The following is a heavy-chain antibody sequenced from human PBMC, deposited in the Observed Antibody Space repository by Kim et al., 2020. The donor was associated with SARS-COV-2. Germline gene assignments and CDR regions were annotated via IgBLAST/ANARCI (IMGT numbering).Heavy chain of an antibody. CDR3: AKDSGVLGYDSSGYYYPQYFQH. CDR2: ISGSGGST. J-gene: IGHJ1*01. CDR1: GFTFSSYA. V-gene: IGHV3-23*01. Sequence: GGSLRLSCAASGFTFSSYAMSWVRQAPGKGLEWVSAISGSGGSTYYADSVKGRFTISRDNSKNTLYLQMNSLRAEDTAVYYCAKDSGVLGYDSSGYYYPQYFQHWGQGTLVTVSS. D-gene: IGHD3-22*01.